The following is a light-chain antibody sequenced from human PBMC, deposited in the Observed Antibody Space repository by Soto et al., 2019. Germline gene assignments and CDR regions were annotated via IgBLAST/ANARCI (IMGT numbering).Light chain of an antibody. CDR2: AAF. Sequence: DIQMTQSPSSLSASVGDRVTITCQASQDISNDLNWYQQKPGKAPKLLIYAAFNLETGVPSRFSGSGSGTLNTFTISSLLPEDNATYYWQKYNNLPPTFGPGTKVDIK. J-gene: IGKJ3*01. V-gene: IGKV1-33*01. CDR3: QKYNNLPPT. CDR1: QDISND.